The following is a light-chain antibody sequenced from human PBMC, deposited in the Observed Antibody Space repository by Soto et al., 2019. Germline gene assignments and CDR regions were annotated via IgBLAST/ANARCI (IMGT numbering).Light chain of an antibody. CDR3: SSFAGNNNLV. V-gene: IGLV2-8*01. Sequence: QSVLTQPPSASGSPGQSVTISCTGTSSDVGGYNYVSWYQQHPGKAPKLMISEVSKRPSGVPDRFSGSKSGNTASLTVSGRQGEYEADYYCSSFAGNNNLVFGGGTQLTVL. CDR2: EVS. J-gene: IGLJ2*01. CDR1: SSDVGGYNY.